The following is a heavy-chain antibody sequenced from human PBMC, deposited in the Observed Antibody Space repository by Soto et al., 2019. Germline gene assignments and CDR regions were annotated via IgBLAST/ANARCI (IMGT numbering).Heavy chain of an antibody. V-gene: IGHV1-18*01. CDR2: ISPYSGYT. CDR3: AREASVLIPAAQPSRFDS. J-gene: IGHJ4*02. Sequence: SVKVCCKGSGYSFRKYYINWVRQAPVQGLEWVGWISPYSGYTHSAQKFHGRLTLTTDTAASTAYMELRILRSADTALYYCAREASVLIPAAQPSRFDSWGQGTLVTVSS. CDR1: GYSFRKYY. D-gene: IGHD2-2*01.